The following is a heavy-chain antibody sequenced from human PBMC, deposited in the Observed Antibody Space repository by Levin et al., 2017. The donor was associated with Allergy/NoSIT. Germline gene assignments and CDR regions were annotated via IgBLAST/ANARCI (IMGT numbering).Heavy chain of an antibody. D-gene: IGHD1-7*01. J-gene: IGHJ3*02. CDR3: ARVTGTTGGAFDI. CDR1: GFTFSNYW. CDR2: IKQDGSEK. Sequence: ETLSLTCAASGFTFSNYWMTWVRQAPGKGLEWVANIKQDGSEKYYVDSVKGRFTISRDNAKNSLYLQMNSLRAEDTAVYYCARVTGTTGGAFDIWGQGTMVTVSS. V-gene: IGHV3-7*04.